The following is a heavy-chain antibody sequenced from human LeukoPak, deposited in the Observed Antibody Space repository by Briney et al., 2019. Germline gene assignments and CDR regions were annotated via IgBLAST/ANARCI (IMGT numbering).Heavy chain of an antibody. J-gene: IGHJ4*02. CDR3: ASGGHVDY. D-gene: IGHD2-15*01. CDR2: INERGTEE. Sequence: ETLSLTCAVYGGSFSGYYWSWIRQPPGKGLEWVANINERGTEEHYVDSVKGRFTISRDNAMNSLYLQMNSLTGEDTAVYYCASGGHVDYWGQGTLVTVSS. V-gene: IGHV3-7*03. CDR1: GGSFSGYY.